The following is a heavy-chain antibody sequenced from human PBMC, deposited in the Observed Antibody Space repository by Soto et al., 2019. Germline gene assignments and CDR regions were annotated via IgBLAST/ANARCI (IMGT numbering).Heavy chain of an antibody. J-gene: IGHJ6*02. Sequence: GGSLRLSCAASGFTFSSYAMSWVRQAPGKGLEWVSAISGSGGSTYYADSVKGRFTISRDNSKNTLYLQMNSLRAEDTAVYYCALNPLISSDYYCDGMDVWGQGTTVTVSS. V-gene: IGHV3-23*01. CDR3: ALNPLISSDYYCDGMDV. CDR1: GFTFSSYA. CDR2: ISGSGGST. D-gene: IGHD3-16*01.